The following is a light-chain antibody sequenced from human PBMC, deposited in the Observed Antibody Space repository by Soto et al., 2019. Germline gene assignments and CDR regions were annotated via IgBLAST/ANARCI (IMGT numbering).Light chain of an antibody. Sequence: IVLTLSPATLPVSPGDIAALSCRASQSVSSNLAWYQQKPGQAPRLLIYGASTSPTCFPARFSGSGYGTEFTLTISSEESEDCVVYYFQRNNNWPPWTLYQGTTVEIK. CDR2: GAS. CDR1: QSVSSN. J-gene: IGKJ1*01. V-gene: IGKV3-15*01. CDR3: QRNNNWPPWT.